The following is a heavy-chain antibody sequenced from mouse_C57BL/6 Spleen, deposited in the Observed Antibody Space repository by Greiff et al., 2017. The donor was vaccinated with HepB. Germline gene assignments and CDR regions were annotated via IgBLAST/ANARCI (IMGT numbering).Heavy chain of an antibody. V-gene: IGHV1-63*01. D-gene: IGHD3-1*01. CDR2: IYPGGGYT. CDR1: GYTFTNYW. Sequence: QVQLQQSGAELVRPGTSVKMSCKASGYTFTNYWIGWAKQRPGHGLEWIGDIYPGGGYTNYKEKFKGKATLTADKSSSTAYMQFSSLTSEDSAIYYCARSGLPNAMDYWGQGTSVTVSS. CDR3: ARSGLPNAMDY. J-gene: IGHJ4*01.